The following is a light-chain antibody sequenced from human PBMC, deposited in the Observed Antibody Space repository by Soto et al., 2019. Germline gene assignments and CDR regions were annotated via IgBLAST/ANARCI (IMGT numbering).Light chain of an antibody. Sequence: EIVFTQSPGTLSLSPGERATLSCRASQSVSSSYLAWYQQKPGQAPRLLIYGASSRATGIPDRFSGSGSGTDFTLTISRLEPEDSAVYYCQQYGSSPTFGQGTKVDIK. J-gene: IGKJ2*01. V-gene: IGKV3-20*01. CDR3: QQYGSSPT. CDR2: GAS. CDR1: QSVSSSY.